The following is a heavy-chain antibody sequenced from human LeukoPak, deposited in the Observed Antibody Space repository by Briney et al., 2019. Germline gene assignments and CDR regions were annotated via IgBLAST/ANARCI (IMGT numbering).Heavy chain of an antibody. CDR1: GYTFTSYD. D-gene: IGHD6-19*01. Sequence: ASVKVSCKASGYTFTSYDINWVRQATGQGLEWMGWMNPNSGNTGYAQKFQGRVTMTRNTSISTAYMELSSLRSEDTAVYYCARADSSGWYADYWGQGTLVTVSS. CDR2: MNPNSGNT. J-gene: IGHJ4*02. V-gene: IGHV1-8*01. CDR3: ARADSSGWYADY.